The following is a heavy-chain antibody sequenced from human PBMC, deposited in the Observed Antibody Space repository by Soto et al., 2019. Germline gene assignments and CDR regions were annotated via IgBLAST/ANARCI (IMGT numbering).Heavy chain of an antibody. D-gene: IGHD1-20*01. Sequence: QVQLVESGGGVVQPGRSLRLSCAASGFTFSSYGMHWVRQAPGKGLEWVAVIWYDGSNKYYADSVKGRFTISRDNSKNTLYLRMNSLRAEDTAVYYCARDSQEHITGTTGADFDYWGQGTLVTVSS. CDR3: ARDSQEHITGTTGADFDY. CDR2: IWYDGSNK. J-gene: IGHJ4*02. V-gene: IGHV3-33*01. CDR1: GFTFSSYG.